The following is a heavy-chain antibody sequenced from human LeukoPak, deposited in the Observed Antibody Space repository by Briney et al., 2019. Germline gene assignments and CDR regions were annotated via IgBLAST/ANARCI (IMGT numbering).Heavy chain of an antibody. V-gene: IGHV4-38-2*01. Sequence: ASETLSLTCAVSGYSISSGYYWGWIRQPPGKGLEWIGSIYHSGSTYYNPSLKSRVTISVDTSKNQFSLKLSSVTAADTAVYYCAGSEYYSSTSCPFDYWGQGTLVTVSS. CDR3: AGSEYYSSTSCPFDY. D-gene: IGHD2-2*01. CDR2: IYHSGST. J-gene: IGHJ4*02. CDR1: GYSISSGYY.